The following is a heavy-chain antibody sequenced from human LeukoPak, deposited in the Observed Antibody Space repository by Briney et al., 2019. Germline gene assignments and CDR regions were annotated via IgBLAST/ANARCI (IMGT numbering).Heavy chain of an antibody. CDR1: GFTVGTNS. V-gene: IGHV3-53*01. J-gene: IGHJ1*01. Sequence: GESLKISCAASGFTVGTNSMSWVRQSPGKGLEWVSVIYSGGSTYYADSVNGRFTISRDNSRNTLFLQMNSLRAEDTALYYCASAREYCGSAECYEYFQHWGQGTLVTVSS. CDR2: IYSGGST. D-gene: IGHD2-21*01. CDR3: ASAREYCGSAECYEYFQH.